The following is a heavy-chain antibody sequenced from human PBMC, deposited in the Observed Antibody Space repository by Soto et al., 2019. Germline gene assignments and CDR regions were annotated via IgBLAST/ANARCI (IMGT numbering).Heavy chain of an antibody. CDR1: GYTFTSYG. CDR3: ARHGNGDDY. J-gene: IGHJ4*02. Sequence: GASVKVSCKASGYTFTSYGVNWVRQAPGQGLEWMGWIRSYNNSTNYAQKLQGRVTMTTDTSTNTAYMELWSLRSDDAAVYYCARHGNGDDYWGQGTLVTVS. CDR2: IRSYNNST. D-gene: IGHD2-8*01. V-gene: IGHV1-18*01.